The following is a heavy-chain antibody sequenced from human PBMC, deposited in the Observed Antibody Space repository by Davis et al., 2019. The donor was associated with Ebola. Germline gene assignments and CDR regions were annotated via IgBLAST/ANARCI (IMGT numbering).Heavy chain of an antibody. D-gene: IGHD1-1*01. CDR3: AKRRTSVDY. CDR2: IKSDGST. J-gene: IGHJ4*02. CDR1: GFPITNYW. V-gene: IGHV3-74*01. Sequence: GESLKISCAVSGFPITNYWTHWVRQAPGKGLVWVSRIKSDGSTIYADSVKGRFTISRDNAKNTLYLQMNSLRVEDTAVYYCAKRRTSVDYWGQGTLVTVSS.